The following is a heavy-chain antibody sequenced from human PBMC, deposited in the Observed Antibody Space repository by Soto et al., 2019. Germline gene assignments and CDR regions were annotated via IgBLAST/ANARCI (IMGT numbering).Heavy chain of an antibody. CDR3: ARSSGVDTAMARLSFDY. CDR1: GGTFSSYA. V-gene: IGHV1-69*13. J-gene: IGHJ4*02. Sequence: AASVKVSCKASGGTFSSYAISWVRQAPGQGLEWMGGIIPIFGTANYAQKFQGRVTITADESTSTAYMELSSLRSEDTAVYYCARSSGVDTAMARLSFDYWGQGTLVTVSS. D-gene: IGHD5-18*01. CDR2: IIPIFGTA.